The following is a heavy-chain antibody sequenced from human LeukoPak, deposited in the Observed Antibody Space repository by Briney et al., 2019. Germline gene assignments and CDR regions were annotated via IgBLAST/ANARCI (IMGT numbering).Heavy chain of an antibody. J-gene: IGHJ4*02. V-gene: IGHV4-39*01. D-gene: IGHD1-14*01. CDR3: ARHLSGTTTAHYFDF. Sequence: SETLSLTCIVSGDSINSGRNYWGWIRQSKGKGLEWIASVYFSGSSQYNPSLMGRAFISVDSSKNQVSLRLDSVTAADSAVYHCARHLSGTTTAHYFDFWGQGTLVTVSS. CDR2: VYFSGSS. CDR1: GDSINSGRNY.